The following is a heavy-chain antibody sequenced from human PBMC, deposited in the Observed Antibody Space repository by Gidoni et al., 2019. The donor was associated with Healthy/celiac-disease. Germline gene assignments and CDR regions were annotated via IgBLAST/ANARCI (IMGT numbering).Heavy chain of an antibody. CDR3: ASGRGDSYYYDSSGYYVFDY. CDR2: IIPIFGTA. CDR1: GGTFSSYA. V-gene: IGHV1-69*01. Sequence: QVQLVQSGAEVKKPGSSVKVSCKASGGTFSSYAISWVRQAPGQGLEWMGGIIPIFGTANYAQKFQGRVTITADESTSTAYMELSSLRSEDTAVYYCASGRGDSYYYDSSGYYVFDYWGQGTLVTVSS. J-gene: IGHJ4*02. D-gene: IGHD3-22*01.